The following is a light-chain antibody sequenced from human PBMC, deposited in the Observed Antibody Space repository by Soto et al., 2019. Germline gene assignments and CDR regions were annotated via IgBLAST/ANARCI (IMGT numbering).Light chain of an antibody. Sequence: DVVMTQSPLSLPVTLGQPASISCRSSRSLLYSDGNTYLNWFQQRPGQPPRRLIYKVSNRDSGVPDRFSGSGSGTDSTLKISKVEAEDVGLYYCMQGVFWPPGRAYGQGTKLEIK. CDR1: RSLLYSDGNTY. V-gene: IGKV2-30*01. J-gene: IGKJ1*01. CDR3: MQGVFWPPGRA. CDR2: KVS.